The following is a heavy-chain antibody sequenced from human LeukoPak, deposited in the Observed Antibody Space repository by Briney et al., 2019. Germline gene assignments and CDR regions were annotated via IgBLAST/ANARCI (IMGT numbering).Heavy chain of an antibody. CDR2: IRSKANSYAT. CDR1: GFTFSGSD. V-gene: IGHV3-73*01. Sequence: GGSLKLSCAASGFTFSGSDMHWVRQASGKGLEWVGRIRSKANSYATAYAASVKGRLTISRDDSKNTAYLQMNSLKTEDTAVYFCTRHSSYYDGSGYYSYWGQGTLVTVSS. CDR3: TRHSSYYDGSGYYSY. D-gene: IGHD3-22*01. J-gene: IGHJ4*02.